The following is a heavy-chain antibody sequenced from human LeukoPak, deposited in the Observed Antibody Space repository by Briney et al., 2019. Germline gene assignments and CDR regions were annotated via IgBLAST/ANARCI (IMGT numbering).Heavy chain of an antibody. Sequence: GGSLRLSCAASGFTFSSYAMSWIRQAPGKGLEWVGFIRSRAYGETADYAASVKGRFTISRDDSKAIAYLQMNSLKTEDTAVYHCTRDRGAYNLYDYWGQGTLVTVSS. J-gene: IGHJ4*02. CDR1: GFTFSSYA. D-gene: IGHD1-1*01. CDR2: IRSRAYGETA. V-gene: IGHV3-49*03. CDR3: TRDRGAYNLYDY.